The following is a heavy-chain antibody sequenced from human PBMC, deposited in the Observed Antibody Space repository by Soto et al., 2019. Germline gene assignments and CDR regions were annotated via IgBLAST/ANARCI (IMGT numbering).Heavy chain of an antibody. CDR1: GYTFTGYY. CDR3: AREWGSKRHDAFDI. Sequence: ASVKVSCKASGYTFTGYYMHWVRQAPGQGLEGMGWINPNSGGTNYAQKFQGWVTMTRDTSISTAYMELSRLRSDDTAVYYCAREWGSKRHDAFDIWGQGTMVTVSS. CDR2: INPNSGGT. V-gene: IGHV1-2*04. J-gene: IGHJ3*02. D-gene: IGHD6-25*01.